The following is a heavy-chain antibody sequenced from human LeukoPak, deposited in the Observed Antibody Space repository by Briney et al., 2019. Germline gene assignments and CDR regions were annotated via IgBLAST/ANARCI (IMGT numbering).Heavy chain of an antibody. CDR2: IYYSGST. CDR3: ATNSGSYVGVGYFDY. Sequence: SETLSLTCTVSGGSVSSGSYYWSWIRQPPGKGLEWIGYIYYSGSTNYNPSLKSRVTISVDTSKNQFSLKLSSVTAADTAVYYCATNSGSYVGVGYFDYWGREPWSPSPQ. V-gene: IGHV4-61*01. D-gene: IGHD1-26*01. J-gene: IGHJ4*02. CDR1: GGSVSSGSYY.